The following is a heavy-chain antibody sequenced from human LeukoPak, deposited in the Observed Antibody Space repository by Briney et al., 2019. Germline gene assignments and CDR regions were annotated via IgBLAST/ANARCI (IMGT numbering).Heavy chain of an antibody. CDR1: GGSISSYY. D-gene: IGHD6-13*01. CDR3: ARCIAAAADDAFDI. J-gene: IGHJ3*02. Sequence: SETLSPTYTVSGGSISSYYWSWIRQPPGKGLEWIGYIYYSGSTNYNPSLKSRVTISVDTSKNQFSLKLSSVTAADTAVYYCARCIAAAADDAFDIWGQGTMVTVSS. CDR2: IYYSGST. V-gene: IGHV4-59*01.